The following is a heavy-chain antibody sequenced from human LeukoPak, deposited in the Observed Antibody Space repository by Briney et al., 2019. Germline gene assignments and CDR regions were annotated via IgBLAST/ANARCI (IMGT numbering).Heavy chain of an antibody. D-gene: IGHD3-3*01. V-gene: IGHV1-18*01. CDR3: ARCPWSGYYGGFFNGMDV. CDR1: GYTFTSYG. Sequence: ASVKVSCKASGYTFTSYGISWVRPAPGQGLEWMGWISAYNGNTNYAQKLQGRVTMTTDTSTSTAYMELRSLRSDDTAVYYCARCPWSGYYGGFFNGMDVWGQGTTVTVSS. CDR2: ISAYNGNT. J-gene: IGHJ6*02.